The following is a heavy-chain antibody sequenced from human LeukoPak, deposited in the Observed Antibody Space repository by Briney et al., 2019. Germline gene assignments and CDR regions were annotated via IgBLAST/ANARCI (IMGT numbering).Heavy chain of an antibody. V-gene: IGHV3-74*01. Sequence: PGGSLRLSCAASGFTFSSYWMHWVRQAPGKGLVWVSRINGDESSTSYADSVKGRFTISRDNAKNTLYLQMDSLRAEDTAVYYCASQLSSSRNWYFDLWGRGTLVTASS. CDR3: ASQLSSSRNWYFDL. CDR2: INGDESST. J-gene: IGHJ2*01. D-gene: IGHD6-13*01. CDR1: GFTFSSYW.